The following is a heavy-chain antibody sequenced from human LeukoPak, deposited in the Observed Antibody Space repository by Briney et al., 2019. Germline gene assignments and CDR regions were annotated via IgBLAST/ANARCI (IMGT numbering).Heavy chain of an antibody. CDR2: VFSSGGNT. Sequence: PGASLRLSCAASGFTFSSYALNWVRQAPGKGLEWVSAVFSSGGNTYYADSVKGRFTISRENSNNTLYLQMSSLRAEDAAIYYCAKGALGTFYSHFDSWGQGTLVTVSS. CDR1: GFTFSSYA. J-gene: IGHJ4*02. CDR3: AKGALGTFYSHFDS. D-gene: IGHD3-10*01. V-gene: IGHV3-23*01.